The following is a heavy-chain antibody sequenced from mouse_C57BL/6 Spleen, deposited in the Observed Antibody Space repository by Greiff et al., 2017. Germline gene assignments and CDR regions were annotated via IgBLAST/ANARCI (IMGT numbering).Heavy chain of an antibody. CDR3: APSTMAY. Sequence: VQLQQSVAELVRPGASVKLSCTASGFNIKHTYMHWVKQSPEQGLAWIGRIDPAHGNTKYAPTFQGRATITADPSSNTAYLQLSSMTSEDTAIYYCAPSTMAYWGQGTLGTVSA. CDR1: GFNIKHTY. CDR2: IDPAHGNT. V-gene: IGHV14-3*01. J-gene: IGHJ3*01. D-gene: IGHD1-1*02.